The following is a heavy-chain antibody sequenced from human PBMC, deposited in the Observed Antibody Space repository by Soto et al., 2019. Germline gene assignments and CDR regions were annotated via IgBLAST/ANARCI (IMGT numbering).Heavy chain of an antibody. CDR3: ARDPPSATYYYDSSGYKNFVY. CDR2: IIPIFGTA. D-gene: IGHD3-22*01. J-gene: IGHJ4*02. Sequence: QVQLVQSGAEVKKPGSSVKVSCKASGGTFSSYAISWVRQAPGQGLEWMGGIIPIFGTANYAQKFQGRVTITADESTSAAYMELSSLRSEDTAVYYCARDPPSATYYYDSSGYKNFVYWGQGTLVTVSS. V-gene: IGHV1-69*01. CDR1: GGTFSSYA.